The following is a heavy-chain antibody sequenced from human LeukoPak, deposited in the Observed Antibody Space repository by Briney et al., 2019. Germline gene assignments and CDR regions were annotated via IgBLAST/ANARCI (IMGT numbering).Heavy chain of an antibody. CDR2: IKQDGSEK. CDR3: AKDRAIVVGSPFHAFDI. D-gene: IGHD3-22*01. V-gene: IGHV3-7*03. J-gene: IGHJ3*02. CDR1: GFTFSSYW. Sequence: PGGSLRLSCAASGFTFSSYWMTWVRQAPGKGLEWVASIKQDGSEKNYVDSVKGRFTVSRDNSKNTLYLQMNSLRAEDTAVYYCAKDRAIVVGSPFHAFDIWGQGTMVTVSS.